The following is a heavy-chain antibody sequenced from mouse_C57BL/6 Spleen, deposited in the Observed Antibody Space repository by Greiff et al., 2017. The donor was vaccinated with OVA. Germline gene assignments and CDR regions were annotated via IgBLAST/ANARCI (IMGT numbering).Heavy chain of an antibody. D-gene: IGHD1-1*01. CDR1: GYTFTSYW. CDR3: ARYYGSSPCAY. Sequence: VQLQQPGAELVRPGSSVKLSCKASGYTFTSYWMHWVKQRPIQGLEWIGNIDPSDSETHYNQKFKDKATLTVDKSSSTAYMQLSSLTSEDSAVYYCARYYGSSPCAYWGQGTLVTVSA. CDR2: IDPSDSET. V-gene: IGHV1-52*01. J-gene: IGHJ3*01.